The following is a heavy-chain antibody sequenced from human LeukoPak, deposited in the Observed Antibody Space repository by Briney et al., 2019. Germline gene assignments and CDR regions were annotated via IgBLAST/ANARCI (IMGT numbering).Heavy chain of an antibody. J-gene: IGHJ3*02. V-gene: IGHV1-46*01. Sequence: ASVKVSCKASGYTFTSYYMHWVRQAPGQGLEWMGIINPSGGSTSYAQKFQGRVTMTRDMSASTVYMELSSLRSEDTAVYYCAREAAATHDAFDIWGQGTMVTVSS. CDR1: GYTFTSYY. CDR2: INPSGGST. CDR3: AREAAATHDAFDI. D-gene: IGHD2-2*01.